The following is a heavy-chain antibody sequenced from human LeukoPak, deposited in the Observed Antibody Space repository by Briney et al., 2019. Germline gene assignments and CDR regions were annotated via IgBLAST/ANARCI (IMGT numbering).Heavy chain of an antibody. CDR3: ARERATLDYYYYMDV. CDR2: INHDGSEN. J-gene: IGHJ6*03. D-gene: IGHD5-12*01. CDR1: GFTFSSYW. V-gene: IGHV3-7*03. Sequence: GGSLRLSCAASGFTFSSYWMSWVRQAPGKGLEWVANINHDGSENYYVDSVKGRFTISRDNAKNSLYLQMNSLRAEDTALYYCARERATLDYYYYMDVWGKGTTVTVSS.